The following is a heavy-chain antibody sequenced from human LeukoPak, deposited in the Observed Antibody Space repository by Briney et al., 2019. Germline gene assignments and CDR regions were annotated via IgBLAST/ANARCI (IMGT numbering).Heavy chain of an antibody. D-gene: IGHD3-10*01. CDR1: GGSISSYY. CDR2: IYYSGST. V-gene: IGHV4-59*01. CDR3: ARSGWFGEYTY. J-gene: IGHJ4*02. Sequence: PSETLSLTCTVSGGSISSYYWSWIRQPPGKGLEWIGYIYYSGSTNYNPSLKSRVTISVDTSKNQFSLKLSSVIAADTAVYYCARSGWFGEYTYWGQGTLVTVSS.